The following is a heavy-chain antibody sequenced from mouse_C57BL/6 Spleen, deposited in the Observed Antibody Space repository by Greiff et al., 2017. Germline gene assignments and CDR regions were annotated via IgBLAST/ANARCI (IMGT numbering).Heavy chain of an antibody. CDR3: TRGDTTVVAPYAMDY. Sequence: VQLVESGAELVRPGASVTLSCKASGYTFTDYEMHWVKQTPVHGLEWIGAIDPETGGTAYNQKFKGKAILTADKSSSTAYMELRSLTSEDSAVYYCTRGDTTVVAPYAMDYWGQGTSVTVSS. CDR1: GYTFTDYE. D-gene: IGHD1-1*01. J-gene: IGHJ4*01. V-gene: IGHV1-15*01. CDR2: IDPETGGT.